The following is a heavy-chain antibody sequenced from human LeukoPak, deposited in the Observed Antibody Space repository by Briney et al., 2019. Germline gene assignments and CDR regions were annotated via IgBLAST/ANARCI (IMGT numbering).Heavy chain of an antibody. D-gene: IGHD2-15*01. CDR3: ARDHYCSGGSCYSLISYYYYGMDV. CDR2: IYSGGST. CDR1: GFSVSNNY. Sequence: PGGSLRLSCAASGFSVSNNYMNWVRQAPGKGLEWVSVIYSGGSTYYADSVKGRFTISRDNSKNTLYLQMNSLRAEDTAVYYCARDHYCSGGSCYSLISYYYYGMDVWGQGTTVTVSS. V-gene: IGHV3-66*02. J-gene: IGHJ6*02.